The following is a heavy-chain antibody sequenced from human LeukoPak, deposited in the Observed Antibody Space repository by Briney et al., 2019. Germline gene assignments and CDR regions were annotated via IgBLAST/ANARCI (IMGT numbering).Heavy chain of an antibody. Sequence: SETLSLTCTVSGGSISSYYWSWIRQPPGKGLEWIGYIYYSGSTNYNPSLKSRVTISVDTSKNQFSLKLSSVTAADTTVYYCAWFGEFDDYWGQGTLVTISS. CDR1: GGSISSYY. CDR2: IYYSGST. CDR3: AWFGEFDDY. D-gene: IGHD3-10*01. J-gene: IGHJ4*02. V-gene: IGHV4-59*01.